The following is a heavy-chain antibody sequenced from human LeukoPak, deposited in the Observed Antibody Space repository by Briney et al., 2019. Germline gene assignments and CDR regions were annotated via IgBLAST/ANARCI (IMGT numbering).Heavy chain of an antibody. CDR2: ISAYNGNT. CDR3: ARSGGNFWSGYLDV. J-gene: IGHJ6*04. CDR1: GYTFTSYG. Sequence: ASVKVSCKASGYTFTSYGISWVRQAPGQGLDWMGWISAYNGNTNYAQKLQGRVTMTTDTSTSTAYMELRSLRSDDTAVYYCARSGGNFWSGYLDVWGKGTTVTVSS. V-gene: IGHV1-18*01. D-gene: IGHD3-3*01.